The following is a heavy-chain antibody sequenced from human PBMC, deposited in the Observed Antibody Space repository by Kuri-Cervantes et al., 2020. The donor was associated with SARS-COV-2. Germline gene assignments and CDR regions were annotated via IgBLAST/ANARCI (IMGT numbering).Heavy chain of an antibody. CDR2: INHSGST. D-gene: IGHD6-6*01. J-gene: IGHJ4*02. CDR1: GGSFSGYY. Sequence: GSLRLSCAVYGGSFSGYYWSWIRQPPGKGLEWIGEINHSGSTNYNPSLKSRVTISVGTSKNQFSLKLSSVTAADTAVYYCARGPLYRIAARPFDYWGQGTLVTVSS. CDR3: ARGPLYRIAARPFDY. V-gene: IGHV4-34*01.